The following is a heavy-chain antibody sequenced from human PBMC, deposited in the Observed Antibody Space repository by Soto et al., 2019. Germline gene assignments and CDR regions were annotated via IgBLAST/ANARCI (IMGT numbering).Heavy chain of an antibody. D-gene: IGHD3-9*01. J-gene: IGHJ6*02. V-gene: IGHV4-59*01. CDR1: GGSISSYY. CDR2: IYYSGST. Sequence: SETLSLTCTVLGGSISSYYWSWIRQPPGKGLEWIGYIYYSGSTNYNPSLKSRVTISVDTSKNQFSLKLSSVTAADTAVYYCARVLNDILTGYNIYGMEVWGQGTTVTVSS. CDR3: ARVLNDILTGYNIYGMEV.